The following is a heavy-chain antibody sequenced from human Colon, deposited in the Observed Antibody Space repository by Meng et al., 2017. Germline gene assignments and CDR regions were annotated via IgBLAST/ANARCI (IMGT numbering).Heavy chain of an antibody. J-gene: IGHJ4*02. CDR1: GYTFTDYY. Sequence: QVQQVQSGAEVKKPGASVKVSCKASGYTFTDYYIHWVRQAPGQGLEWMGRINPNSGGTNYAQKFQGRVTMTRDTSISTAYMELSRLRSDDTAVYYCARGYLVVVPTAPNAGYWGQGTLVTVSS. V-gene: IGHV1-2*06. CDR3: ARGYLVVVPTAPNAGY. CDR2: INPNSGGT. D-gene: IGHD2-2*01.